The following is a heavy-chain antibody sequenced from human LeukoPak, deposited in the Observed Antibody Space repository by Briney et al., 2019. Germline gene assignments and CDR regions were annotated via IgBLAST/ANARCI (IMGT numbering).Heavy chain of an antibody. Sequence: GGSLRLSCAASGFSFSNHWMIWVRRAPGKGLEWVATINPDGTEKRYVDSVKGRFTISRDNGKNSLYLQMSSLRAEDTAVYYCVRDDRGIAVGSRDHGAQGTLVTVSS. J-gene: IGHJ4*02. V-gene: IGHV3-7*03. CDR3: VRDDRGIAVGSRDH. CDR1: GFSFSNHW. CDR2: INPDGTEK. D-gene: IGHD6-19*01.